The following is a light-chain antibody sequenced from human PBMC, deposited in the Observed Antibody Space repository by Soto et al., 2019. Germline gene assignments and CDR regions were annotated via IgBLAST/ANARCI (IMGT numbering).Light chain of an antibody. CDR3: QHFNSVPCT. CDR2: AAS. V-gene: IGKV1-5*01. Sequence: DIQMTQSPSTLSASVGDRVTITCQASQIVSGFLAWYQQKPGKAPKLLIYAASTLESGVPSRFSGSGSETEFTLTIGSLQPDDIATYYCQHFNSVPCTFGQGTKVEVK. J-gene: IGKJ2*02. CDR1: QIVSGF.